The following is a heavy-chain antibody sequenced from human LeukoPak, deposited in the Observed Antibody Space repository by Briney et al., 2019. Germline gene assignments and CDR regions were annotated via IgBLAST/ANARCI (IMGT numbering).Heavy chain of an antibody. CDR1: GVSISSYY. CDR3: TRDQTPYY. V-gene: IGHV3-49*03. J-gene: IGHJ4*02. CDR2: IRSKVYGGTP. Sequence: LSLTCTVSGVSISSYYWSWIRQPPGKGLEWVGFIRSKVYGGTPEYAASVKGRFTISRDDSKGIAYLQMNSLKTEDTAVYYCTRDQTPYYWGQGTLVTVSS.